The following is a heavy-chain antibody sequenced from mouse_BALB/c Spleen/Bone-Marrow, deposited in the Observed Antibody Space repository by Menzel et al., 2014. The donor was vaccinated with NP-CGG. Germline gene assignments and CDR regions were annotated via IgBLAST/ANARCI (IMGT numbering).Heavy chain of an antibody. Sequence: EVKLVESGGGLVKPGGSLKLSCAASGFTFSSYAMSWVRQTPEKRLEWVATISSGGSYTYYPDSVRGRFIISRDNAKNTLYLQMSSLRSEDAAMYYCARPPYYGSSEWYFDVWGAGTTVTVSS. V-gene: IGHV5-9-3*01. CDR2: ISSGGSYT. D-gene: IGHD1-1*01. CDR3: ARPPYYGSSEWYFDV. J-gene: IGHJ1*01. CDR1: GFTFSSYA.